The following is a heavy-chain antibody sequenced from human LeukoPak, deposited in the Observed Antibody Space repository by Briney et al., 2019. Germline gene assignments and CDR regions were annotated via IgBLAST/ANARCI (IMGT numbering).Heavy chain of an antibody. CDR1: GFTSRNYL. CDR2: IYSGGST. V-gene: IGHV3-53*01. J-gene: IGHJ4*02. Sequence: GGSLRLSCAASGFTSRNYLMNWVRQVPGKGLEWVSVIYSGGSTYYADSVKGRFTISRDNSKNTLYLQMNSLRAEDTAVYYCARDQGRYSSSWYLDYWGQGTLVTVSS. D-gene: IGHD6-13*01. CDR3: ARDQGRYSSSWYLDY.